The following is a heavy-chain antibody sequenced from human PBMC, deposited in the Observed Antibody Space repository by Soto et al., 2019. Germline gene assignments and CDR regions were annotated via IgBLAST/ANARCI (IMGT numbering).Heavy chain of an antibody. D-gene: IGHD2-2*01. CDR3: AKAPDFVVVPAERYDY. J-gene: IGHJ4*02. Sequence: GGSLRLSCAASGFTFSSYAMSWVRQAPGKGLEWVSAISGSGGSTYYADSVKGRFTISRDNSKNTLYLQMNSLRAEDTAVYYCAKAPDFVVVPAERYDYWGQGTLVTVSS. CDR1: GFTFSSYA. CDR2: ISGSGGST. V-gene: IGHV3-23*01.